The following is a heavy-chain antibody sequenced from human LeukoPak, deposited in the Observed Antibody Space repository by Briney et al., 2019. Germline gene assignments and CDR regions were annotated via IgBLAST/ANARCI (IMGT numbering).Heavy chain of an antibody. CDR1: GGSISSYY. CDR2: IYYSGST. D-gene: IGHD4-23*01. Sequence: SETLSLTCTVSGGSISSYYWSWIRQPPGKGLEWIGYIYYSGSTNYNPSLKSRVTISVDTSKNQFSLKLSSVTAADTAVYYCARREVTLHAFDIWGQGTMVTVSS. CDR3: ARREVTLHAFDI. J-gene: IGHJ3*02. V-gene: IGHV4-59*08.